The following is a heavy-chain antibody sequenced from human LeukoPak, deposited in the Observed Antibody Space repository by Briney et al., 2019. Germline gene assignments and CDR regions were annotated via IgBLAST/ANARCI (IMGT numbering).Heavy chain of an antibody. J-gene: IGHJ4*02. Sequence: GGSLRLSCVASGFTFSTYCMHWVRQAPGKGPMWVSRICPDGTVTNYADSVKARFLISRDNARNTVYLQMNSLRVEDTAVYYCVRDFRSADYWGQGTLVTVSS. CDR1: GFTFSTYC. CDR3: VRDFRSADY. V-gene: IGHV3-74*01. CDR2: ICPDGTVT.